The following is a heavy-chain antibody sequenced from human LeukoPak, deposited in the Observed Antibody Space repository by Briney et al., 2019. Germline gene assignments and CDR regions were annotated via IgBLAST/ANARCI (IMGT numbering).Heavy chain of an antibody. D-gene: IGHD3-22*01. CDR1: GFTVSDYY. Sequence: PGGSLRLSCAASGFTVSDYYMSWLRQAPGKGLEWVSYISRSGSYTNYADSVKGYADSVKGRFTISRDNAKNSLYLQMNSLRAEDTAVYYCARDLVPYYYDSSGYPEYFQHWGQGTLVTVSS. V-gene: IGHV3-11*06. CDR2: ISRSGSYT. J-gene: IGHJ1*01. CDR3: ARDLVPYYYDSSGYPEYFQH.